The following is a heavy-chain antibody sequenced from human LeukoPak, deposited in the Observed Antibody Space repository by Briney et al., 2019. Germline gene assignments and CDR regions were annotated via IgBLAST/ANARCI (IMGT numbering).Heavy chain of an antibody. Sequence: SETLSLTCTVSGGSISSYYWSCIRQPPGKGLEWIGYIYYSGSTNYNPSLKSRVTISVDTSKNQFSLKLSSVTAADTAVYYCARVFRLQPGVAFDIWGQGTMVTVSS. CDR2: IYYSGST. V-gene: IGHV4-59*01. CDR3: ARVFRLQPGVAFDI. J-gene: IGHJ3*02. D-gene: IGHD5-24*01. CDR1: GGSISSYY.